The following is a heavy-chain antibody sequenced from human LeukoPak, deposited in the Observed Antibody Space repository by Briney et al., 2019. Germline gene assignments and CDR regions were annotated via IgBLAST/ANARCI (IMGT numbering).Heavy chain of an antibody. Sequence: ASVKVSCKASGYTFNDYYIHWVRQAPGQGLEWMGWINPNSGDANYAQKFQGRVTMTRDTSISTAYMELSRLRSDDTAVYYCARGGSYYDSSGYSDWGQGTLVTVSS. CDR2: INPNSGDA. J-gene: IGHJ4*02. D-gene: IGHD3-22*01. V-gene: IGHV1-2*02. CDR3: ARGGSYYDSSGYSD. CDR1: GYTFNDYY.